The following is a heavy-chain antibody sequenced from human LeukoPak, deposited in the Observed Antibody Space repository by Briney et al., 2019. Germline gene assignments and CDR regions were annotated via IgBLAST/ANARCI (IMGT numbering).Heavy chain of an antibody. J-gene: IGHJ6*02. CDR2: INAGIGNT. V-gene: IGHV1-3*01. CDR3: ARVPAVGATYYYYGMDV. CDR1: GYTFTNYA. D-gene: IGHD1-26*01. Sequence: ASVKVSCKASGYTFTNYAIHWVRQAPGQRLEWMGWINAGIGNTKYSQKFQDRVAITRDTSASTAYMELSSLRSEDTAVYYCARVPAVGATYYYYGMDVWGQGTTVTVSS.